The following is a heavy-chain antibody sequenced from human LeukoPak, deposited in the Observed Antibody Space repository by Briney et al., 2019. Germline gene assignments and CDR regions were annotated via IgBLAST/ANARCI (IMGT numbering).Heavy chain of an antibody. CDR3: ARGQYGGATPNWFDP. V-gene: IGHV4-59*11. CDR2: IYYTGST. J-gene: IGHJ5*02. D-gene: IGHD3-10*01. Sequence: PSETLSLTCTVSGGSITTHYWSWLRQPPGKGLEWIGYIYYTGSTNSNPSLKSRVTISVDTSKKQFSLKLSSVNAADTAVYYCARGQYGGATPNWFDPWGQGTLVTVSS. CDR1: GGSITTHY.